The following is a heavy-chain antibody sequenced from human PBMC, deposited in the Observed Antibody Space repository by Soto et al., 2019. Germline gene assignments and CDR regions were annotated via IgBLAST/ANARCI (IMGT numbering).Heavy chain of an antibody. CDR1: GYTFTSYA. D-gene: IGHD6-13*01. J-gene: IGHJ4*02. CDR3: ARVYSSSPFDY. Sequence: VASVKVSFKASGYTFTSYAMHWLRQAPGQRLEWMGWINAGNGNTKYSQKFQGRVTITRDTSASTAYMELSSLRSEDTAVYYCARVYSSSPFDYWGQGTLVTVSS. CDR2: INAGNGNT. V-gene: IGHV1-3*01.